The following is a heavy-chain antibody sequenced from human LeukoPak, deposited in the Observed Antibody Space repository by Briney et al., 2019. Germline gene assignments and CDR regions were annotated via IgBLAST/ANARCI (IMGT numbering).Heavy chain of an antibody. J-gene: IGHJ4*02. CDR2: IYPGDSDT. Sequence: GESLKISCKGSGYGFTSYWIGWVRQMPGKGLGWMGIIYPGDSDTRYSPSFQGQVTISADKSITTAYLQWSSLKASDTAMNYCARRHTNIDYWGQGTPVTVSS. D-gene: IGHD2-2*01. CDR1: GYGFTSYW. V-gene: IGHV5-51*01. CDR3: ARRHTNIDY.